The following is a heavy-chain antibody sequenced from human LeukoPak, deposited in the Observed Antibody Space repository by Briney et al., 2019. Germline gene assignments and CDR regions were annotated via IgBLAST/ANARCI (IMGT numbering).Heavy chain of an antibody. CDR2: IYHSGSS. CDR1: GGSISSSNW. Sequence: KPSGTLSLTCAVSGGSISSSNWWSWVRQPPGKGLEWIGEIYHSGSSNYNPSLKSRVTISVDKSKNHFSLRLSSVTAADTAVYYCARSTPGYSSGWPLDYWGQGTLATVSS. CDR3: ARSTPGYSSGWPLDY. D-gene: IGHD6-19*01. V-gene: IGHV4-4*02. J-gene: IGHJ4*02.